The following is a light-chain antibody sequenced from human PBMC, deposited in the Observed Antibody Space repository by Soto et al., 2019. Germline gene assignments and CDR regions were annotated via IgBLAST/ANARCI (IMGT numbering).Light chain of an antibody. J-gene: IGLJ2*01. V-gene: IGLV3-9*01. CDR3: QVWDSSTAGVV. CDR2: RDS. CDR1: NIGSKN. Sequence: SYELTQPLSVSVALGQTARITCGGTNIGSKNVHWYQQKPGQAPVLVIYRDSNRPSGIPERFSGSNSGNTATLTISRAQAGDEADYYCQVWDSSTAGVVFGGGTQLTVL.